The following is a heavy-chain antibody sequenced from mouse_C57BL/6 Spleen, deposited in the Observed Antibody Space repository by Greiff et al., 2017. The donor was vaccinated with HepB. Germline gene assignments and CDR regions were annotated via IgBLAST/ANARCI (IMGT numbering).Heavy chain of an antibody. V-gene: IGHV1-52*01. D-gene: IGHD2-4*01. Sequence: QVQLQQPGAELVRPGSSVKLSCKASGYTFTSYWMHWVKQRPIQGLEWIGNIDPSDSETHYNQKFKDKATLTVDKSSSTAYMQLSSLTSEDSAVYYCARERDYGGSYYFDYWGQGTTLTVSS. CDR1: GYTFTSYW. CDR3: ARERDYGGSYYFDY. J-gene: IGHJ2*01. CDR2: IDPSDSET.